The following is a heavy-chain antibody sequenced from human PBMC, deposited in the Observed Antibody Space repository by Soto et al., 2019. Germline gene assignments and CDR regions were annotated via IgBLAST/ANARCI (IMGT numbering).Heavy chain of an antibody. CDR2: IGTAGDT. D-gene: IGHD6-13*01. J-gene: IGHJ6*03. CDR3: ARGWLATGGSLSYMDV. CDR1: GFTFSSYD. V-gene: IGHV3-13*01. Sequence: EVQLVESGGGLVQPGGSLRLSCAASGFTFSSYDMHWVRHATGKGLEWVSAIGTAGDTYYPGSVKGRFTISRENAKNSLYLQMNSLRAGDTALYYCARGWLATGGSLSYMDVWGKGTTVTVSS.